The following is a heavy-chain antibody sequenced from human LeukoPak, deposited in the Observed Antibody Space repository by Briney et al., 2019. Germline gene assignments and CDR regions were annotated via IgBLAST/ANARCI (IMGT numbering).Heavy chain of an antibody. V-gene: IGHV3-48*03. CDR1: GFTFSSYE. D-gene: IGHD5-12*01. Sequence: GGSLRLSCAASGFTFSSYEMNWVRQAPGKGLEWVSYISSSGSTIYYADSVKGRFTISRDNSKNTLFLQMSSLKAEDTAVYYCAREGASNGYHYGMDVWGQGTTVSVS. CDR3: AREGASNGYHYGMDV. CDR2: ISSSGSTI. J-gene: IGHJ6*02.